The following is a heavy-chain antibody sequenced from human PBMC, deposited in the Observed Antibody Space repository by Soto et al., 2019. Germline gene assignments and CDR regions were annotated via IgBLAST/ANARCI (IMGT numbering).Heavy chain of an antibody. CDR2: ISSSSSYI. J-gene: IGHJ6*02. CDR1: GFTFSSYS. Sequence: EVQLVESGGGLVKPGGSLRLSCAASGFTFSSYSMNWVRQAPGKGLEWVSSISSSSSYIYYADSVKGRFTISRDNAKNPVYLQMNSLRAEDTAVYYCEREGIAVAGTSVYYYGMDVWGQGTTVTVSS. CDR3: EREGIAVAGTSVYYYGMDV. D-gene: IGHD6-19*01. V-gene: IGHV3-21*01.